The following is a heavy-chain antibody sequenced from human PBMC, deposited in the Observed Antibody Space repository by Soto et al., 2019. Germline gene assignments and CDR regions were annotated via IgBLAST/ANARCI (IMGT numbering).Heavy chain of an antibody. V-gene: IGHV3-23*01. CDR3: AKGVVVAATPPRWFDP. CDR1: GFTFSSYA. D-gene: IGHD2-15*01. Sequence: GGSLRLSCAASGFTFSSYAMSWVRQAPGKGLEWVSAISGSGGSTYYADSVKGRFTISRDNSKNTLYLQMNSLRAEDTAVYYCAKGVVVAATPPRWFDPWGQGTLVTVS. CDR2: ISGSGGST. J-gene: IGHJ5*02.